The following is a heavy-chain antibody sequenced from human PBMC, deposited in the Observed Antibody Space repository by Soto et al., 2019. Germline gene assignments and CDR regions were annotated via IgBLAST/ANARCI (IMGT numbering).Heavy chain of an antibody. D-gene: IGHD3-10*01. CDR2: FDPEDGET. J-gene: IGHJ6*02. V-gene: IGHV1-24*01. Sequence: GKGLEWMGGFDPEDGETIYAQKFQGRVTMTEDTSTDTADMELSSRRSEDTAVYYCSTAYEYGICHSSYSYGRLDVWGQRTTLTVSS. CDR3: STAYEYGICHSSYSYGRLDV.